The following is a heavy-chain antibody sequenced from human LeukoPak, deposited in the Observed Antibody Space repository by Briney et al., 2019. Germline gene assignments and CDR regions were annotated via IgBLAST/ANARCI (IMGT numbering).Heavy chain of an antibody. J-gene: IGHJ4*02. Sequence: GGSLRLSCEASGFTFSSYAMSWVRQVPGKGLEWVSVISGSGDNTYYADSVKGRFTISRDNSKNMLYLQMNSLRAEDTAVYYCAKDKRTTGPSDYWGQGTLVTVSS. CDR1: GFTFSSYA. V-gene: IGHV3-23*01. D-gene: IGHD4-17*01. CDR2: ISGSGDNT. CDR3: AKDKRTTGPSDY.